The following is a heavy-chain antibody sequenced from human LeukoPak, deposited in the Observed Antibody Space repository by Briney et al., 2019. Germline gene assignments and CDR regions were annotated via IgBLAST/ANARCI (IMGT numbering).Heavy chain of an antibody. J-gene: IGHJ4*02. D-gene: IGHD2/OR15-2a*01. Sequence: PSDTLSLTCTVSGGSISSSSYYWGWIRPSPGKGLEWVGSIYYSGSTYYNPSLKSRVTISVDTSKNQSSLKLSSVTAADTAVYYCARGFYPLRYWGQGTLVTVSS. V-gene: IGHV4-39*01. CDR2: IYYSGST. CDR1: GGSISSSSYY. CDR3: ARGFYPLRY.